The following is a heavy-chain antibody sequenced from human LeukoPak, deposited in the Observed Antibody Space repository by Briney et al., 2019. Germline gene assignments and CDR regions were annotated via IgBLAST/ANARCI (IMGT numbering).Heavy chain of an antibody. CDR2: IKHDGSEK. J-gene: IGHJ4*02. CDR1: GFTFSNYW. D-gene: IGHD4-17*01. Sequence: GGSLRLSCAASGFTFSNYWMSWVRQAPGKGLEWVANIKHDGSEKYYVDSVKGRFTISRDNAKNSLYLQMNSLRDEDTAVYYCAKDLLYGDSDYWGQGTLVTVSS. V-gene: IGHV3-7*03. CDR3: AKDLLYGDSDY.